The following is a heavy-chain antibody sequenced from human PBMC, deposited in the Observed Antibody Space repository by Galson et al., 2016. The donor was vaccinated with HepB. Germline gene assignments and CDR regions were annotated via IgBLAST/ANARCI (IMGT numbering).Heavy chain of an antibody. CDR3: ARGVTGTPYFDF. CDR2: IYYSGST. CDR1: GGSVSSGSYY. D-gene: IGHD1-14*01. Sequence: SETLSLTCTVSGGSVSSGSYYWSWIRQPPGKGLELIAYIYYSGSTIYNPSLKSRVTISVDTSRNQFSLKVRSVTAADTAVYYCARGVTGTPYFDFWGQGTLVTVSS. V-gene: IGHV4-61*01. J-gene: IGHJ4*02.